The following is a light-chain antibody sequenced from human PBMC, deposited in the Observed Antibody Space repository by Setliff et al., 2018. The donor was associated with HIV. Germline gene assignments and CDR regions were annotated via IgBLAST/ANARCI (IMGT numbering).Light chain of an antibody. V-gene: IGLV2-23*02. J-gene: IGLJ1*01. CDR1: SSDVGGYKY. CDR2: EVT. CDR3: CSYAGSSTFV. Sequence: QSVLTQPASVSGSPGQSITISCTGTSSDVGGYKYVSWYQQHPGKAPKLMIYEVTKRPSGISHRFSGSKSGNTASLTISGLQAEDEAEYYCCSYAGSSTFVFGTGTRSPS.